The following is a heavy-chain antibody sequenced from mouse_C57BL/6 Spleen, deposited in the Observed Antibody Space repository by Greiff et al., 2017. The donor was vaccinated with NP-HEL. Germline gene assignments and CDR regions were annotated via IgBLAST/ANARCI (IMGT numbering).Heavy chain of an antibody. CDR3: ARGPGYFDV. CDR1: GYTFTDYY. Sequence: VQLQQSGPELVKPGASVKISCKASGYTFTDYYMNWVKQSHGKSLEWIGDINPNNGGTSYNQKFKGKATLTVDKSSSTAYMELRSLTSEDSAVYYCARGPGYFDVWGTGTTVTVSS. V-gene: IGHV1-26*01. CDR2: INPNNGGT. J-gene: IGHJ1*03.